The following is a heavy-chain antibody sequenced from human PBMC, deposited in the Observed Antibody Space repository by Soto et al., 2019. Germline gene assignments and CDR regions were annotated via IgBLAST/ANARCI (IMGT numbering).Heavy chain of an antibody. CDR2: SKTKAYGGTI. Sequence: DVQLMESGGGLVQPGGSLRLSCAASGFSFTDAWMNWVRQGPGKGLEWVGSSKTKAYGGTIAYAAPVKGRFIISRDDSKNTLSLQMNSLKPEDSAVYYCTAGPYYNTGGLDSWGQGTLVTVSS. V-gene: IGHV3-15*07. CDR3: TAGPYYNTGGLDS. J-gene: IGHJ4*02. D-gene: IGHD3-22*01. CDR1: GFSFTDAW.